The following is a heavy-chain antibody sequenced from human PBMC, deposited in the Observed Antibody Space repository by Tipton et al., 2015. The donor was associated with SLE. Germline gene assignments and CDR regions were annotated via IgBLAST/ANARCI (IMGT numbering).Heavy chain of an antibody. CDR2: ISGGGGST. CDR3: AKLLGEWCTLCLIDY. CDR1: GFAFRTYS. J-gene: IGHJ4*02. D-gene: IGHD2-8*01. Sequence: GSLRLSCAASGFAFRTYSMAWVRQSPGKGLEWVSLISGGGGSTQYADSVRGRFTISRDNSKNTLYLQMNSLRAEDTAVYYCAKLLGEWCTLCLIDYWGQGTLVTVSS. V-gene: IGHV3-23*01.